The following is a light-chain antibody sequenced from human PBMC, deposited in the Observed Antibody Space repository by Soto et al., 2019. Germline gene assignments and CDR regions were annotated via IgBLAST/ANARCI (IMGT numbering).Light chain of an antibody. CDR3: SSYTSSRAYV. CDR2: EVS. V-gene: IGLV2-14*01. J-gene: IGLJ1*01. Sequence: QSVLTQPASVSGSPGQSITISCTGTSSDVGGYNYASWYQQQSGKAPKLMIHEVSNRPSGVSNRFSGSKSGNTASLTISELQAEDEAGYYCSSYTSSRAYVFGIGTKVTVL. CDR1: SSDVGGYNY.